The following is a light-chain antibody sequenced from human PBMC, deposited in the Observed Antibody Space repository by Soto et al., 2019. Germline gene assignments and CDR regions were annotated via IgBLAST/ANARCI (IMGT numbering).Light chain of an antibody. CDR3: TSYTPTGAVV. Sequence: QSALTQPASVSGSPGQSITVSCTGTNTDVGGYNYFSWYHHRPGKAHRLMLYEVRNRLSRVSNRFSGYKSGNAASLTISRLQCEEEADYYCTSYTPTGAVVFGSGTKVTVL. CDR2: EVR. V-gene: IGLV2-14*01. J-gene: IGLJ6*01. CDR1: NTDVGGYNY.